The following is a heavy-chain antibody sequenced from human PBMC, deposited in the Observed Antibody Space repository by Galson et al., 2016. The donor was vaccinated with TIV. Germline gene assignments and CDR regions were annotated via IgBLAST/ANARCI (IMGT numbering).Heavy chain of an antibody. V-gene: IGHV3-30*18. D-gene: IGHD3-22*01. Sequence: SLRLPCAASGFTFSSYDMHWVRQAPGKGLEWVAVIWYDGSNENYEDSVQGRFTVSRDNSENTLYLQMNSLRAEDTAVYYCAKEAGSGYYYVDAFDIWGQGTVVTVSS. CDR1: GFTFSSYD. CDR2: IWYDGSNE. CDR3: AKEAGSGYYYVDAFDI. J-gene: IGHJ3*02.